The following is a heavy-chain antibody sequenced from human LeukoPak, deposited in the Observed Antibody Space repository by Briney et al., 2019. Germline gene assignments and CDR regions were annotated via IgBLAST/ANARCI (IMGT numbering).Heavy chain of an antibody. CDR1: GFTFSNYG. Sequence: QAGGSLRLSCAGAGFTFSNYGMHWVRQAPGKGLEWVAVIWYDGSNKYYADSVKGRFTISRDNSKNTLYLQMNSLRAEDTAVYYCARDAAPDSSGYYYTFDYWGQGTLVTVSS. D-gene: IGHD3-22*01. CDR3: ARDAAPDSSGYYYTFDY. V-gene: IGHV3-33*08. CDR2: IWYDGSNK. J-gene: IGHJ4*02.